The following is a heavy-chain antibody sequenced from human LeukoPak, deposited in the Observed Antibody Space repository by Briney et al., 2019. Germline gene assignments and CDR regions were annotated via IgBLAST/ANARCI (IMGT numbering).Heavy chain of an antibody. CDR2: IRYNGSKK. CDR3: AKVLFDYGDLYDY. V-gene: IGHV3-30*02. Sequence: GGSLRLSCAASVFTFSSDGMHWGRDAPRKGLEWGAFIRYNGSKKYYADSVKRRFTISRDNSKNTLYLQMNSLRAEATAVYYCAKVLFDYGDLYDYWGQGTLVTVSS. D-gene: IGHD4-17*01. CDR1: VFTFSSDG. J-gene: IGHJ4*02.